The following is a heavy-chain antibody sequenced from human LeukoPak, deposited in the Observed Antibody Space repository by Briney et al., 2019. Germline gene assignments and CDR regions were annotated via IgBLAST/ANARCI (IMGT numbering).Heavy chain of an antibody. V-gene: IGHV3-23*01. CDR3: AKGGVARDQDTSWLGFDY. J-gene: IGHJ4*02. CDR1: GFTFSSNA. D-gene: IGHD2-2*01. CDR2: ISGSGGST. Sequence: GGSLRLSCAASGFTFSSNAMSWVRQAPGKGLEWVSAISGSGGSTYYADSVKGRFTISRDNSKNTLYLQMNSLRAEDTAVYYCAKGGVARDQDTSWLGFDYWGQGTLVTVSS.